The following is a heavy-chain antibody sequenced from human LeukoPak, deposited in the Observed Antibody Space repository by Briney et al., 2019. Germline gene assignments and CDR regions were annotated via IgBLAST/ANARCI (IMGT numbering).Heavy chain of an antibody. CDR3: ARAVLLRYRPSDYYGMDV. J-gene: IGHJ6*04. D-gene: IGHD2-15*01. CDR1: GFTFSSYE. CDR2: ISSSGSTI. V-gene: IGHV3-48*03. Sequence: GGSLRLSCAASGFTFSSYEMNWVRQAPGKGLEWVSYISSSGSTIYYADSVKGRFTISRDNAKNSLYLQMNSLRAEDTAVYYCARAVLLRYRPSDYYGMDVWGKGTTVTASS.